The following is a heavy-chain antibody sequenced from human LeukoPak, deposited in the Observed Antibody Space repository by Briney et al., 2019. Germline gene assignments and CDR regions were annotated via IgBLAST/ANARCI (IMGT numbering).Heavy chain of an antibody. D-gene: IGHD3-10*01. V-gene: IGHV3-33*01. J-gene: IGHJ4*02. Sequence: PGRSLRLSCAASGFTFSSYGMHWVRQAPGKGLEWVALIWYDGSHKKYADSVKGRFTISGDNSKNTLYLQMSSLRADDTAVYYCARDLLLWFGELSGDSDYWGQGTLVTVSS. CDR1: GFTFSSYG. CDR2: IWYDGSHK. CDR3: ARDLLLWFGELSGDSDY.